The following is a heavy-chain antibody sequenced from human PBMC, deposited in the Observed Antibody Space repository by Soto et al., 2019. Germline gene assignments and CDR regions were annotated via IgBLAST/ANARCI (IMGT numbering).Heavy chain of an antibody. V-gene: IGHV3-21*01. CDR2: ISSTSNYI. J-gene: IGHJ3*02. CDR3: AKENSDRAFDI. Sequence: GGSLILSCEASGFTFASYIMDWVRQAPGKGLEWVSSISSTSNYIYHVDSVKGRFTISRDNAKKSLYLQMDSLRAEDTAVYYCAKENSDRAFDIWGQGTMVTVSS. CDR1: GFTFASYI. D-gene: IGHD2-15*01.